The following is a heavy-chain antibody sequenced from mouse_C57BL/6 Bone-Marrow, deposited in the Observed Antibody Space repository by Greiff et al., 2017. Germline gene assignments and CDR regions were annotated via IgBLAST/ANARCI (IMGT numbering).Heavy chain of an antibody. CDR2: SRNKANDYTT. CDR3: ARDASYYGSSYGYFDV. V-gene: IGHV7-1*01. Sequence: EVQGVESGGGLVQSGRSLRLSCATSGFTFSDFYMEWVRQAPGKGLEWIAASRNKANDYTTEYSASVKGRFIVSRDTSQSILYLQMNALRAEDTAIYYCARDASYYGSSYGYFDVWGTGTTVTVSS. CDR1: GFTFSDFY. J-gene: IGHJ1*03. D-gene: IGHD1-1*01.